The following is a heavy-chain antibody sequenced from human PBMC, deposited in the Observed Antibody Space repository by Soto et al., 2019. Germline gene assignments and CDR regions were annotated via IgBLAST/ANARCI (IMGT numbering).Heavy chain of an antibody. D-gene: IGHD3-3*01. Sequence: QVRLVESGGGVVQPGRSLRLSCAVSGFTVDQYGMHWIRQAPGKGLEWVAVISYNGHNEYYIDSVRGRFNISRDNSKNTLFLEMNSMRPEDTAIYYCAKDGKTRGDGFYWGQGTLVIVSS. CDR3: AKDGKTRGDGFY. J-gene: IGHJ4*02. V-gene: IGHV3-30*18. CDR1: GFTVDQYG. CDR2: ISYNGHNE.